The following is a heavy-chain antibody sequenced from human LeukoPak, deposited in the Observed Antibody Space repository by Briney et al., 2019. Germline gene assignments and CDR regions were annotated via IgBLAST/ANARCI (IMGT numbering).Heavy chain of an antibody. D-gene: IGHD1-1*01. J-gene: IGHJ4*02. CDR3: ARGDPRYGRTGNFDY. CDR2: LYYSGST. V-gene: IGHV4-59*01. CDR1: GGSIRSYY. Sequence: SETLSLTCTVSGGSIRSYYWSWIRQPPGKGLEWIGFLYYSGSTNYNPSLKSRVNISVDTSKNQFSLKLSSVTAADTAVYYCARGDPRYGRTGNFDYWGQGILVTVAS.